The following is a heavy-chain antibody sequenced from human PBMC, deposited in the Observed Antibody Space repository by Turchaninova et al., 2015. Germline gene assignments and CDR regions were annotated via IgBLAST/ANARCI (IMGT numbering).Heavy chain of an antibody. Sequence: QVKLVASGGGGVKPGMCRSLSAAASGFTVSSYGMHWVRQAPGKGLEWVAVISYDGSNKYYADSVKGRFTISRDNSKNTLYLQMHSLRAEDTAVYYCAKLRDYGMDVWGQGTTVTVSS. V-gene: IGHV3-30*18. J-gene: IGHJ6*02. CDR1: GFTVSSYG. D-gene: IGHD3-16*01. CDR2: ISYDGSNK. CDR3: AKLRDYGMDV.